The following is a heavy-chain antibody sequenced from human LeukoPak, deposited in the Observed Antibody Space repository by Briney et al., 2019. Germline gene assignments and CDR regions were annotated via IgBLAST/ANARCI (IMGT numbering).Heavy chain of an antibody. V-gene: IGHV3-21*01. CDR1: GFTFSSYS. D-gene: IGHD3-10*01. CDR2: ISSSSSYI. J-gene: IGHJ6*02. Sequence: GGSLRLSCAASGFTFSSYSMNWVRQAPGKGLEWVSSISSSSSYIYYADSVKGRFTISRDNAKNSLYLQMNSLRAEDTAVYYCARKRITMVRGVISYCGMDVWGQGTTVTVSS. CDR3: ARKRITMVRGVISYCGMDV.